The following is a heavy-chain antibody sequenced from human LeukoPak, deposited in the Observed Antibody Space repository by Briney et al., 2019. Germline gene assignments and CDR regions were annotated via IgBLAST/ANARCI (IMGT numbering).Heavy chain of an antibody. CDR2: ISSSGSYI. D-gene: IGHD2-21*02. J-gene: IGHJ3*02. CDR3: ASRNQYCGGDCFWAFDI. CDR1: GFTFSRYS. Sequence: GGSLRLSCAASGFTFSRYSMNWVRQAPGKGLEWVSSISSSGSYIYYAESVKGRFTISRDNAKNSLYLQMNSLRAEDTAVYYCASRNQYCGGDCFWAFDIWGQGTMVTVSS. V-gene: IGHV3-21*01.